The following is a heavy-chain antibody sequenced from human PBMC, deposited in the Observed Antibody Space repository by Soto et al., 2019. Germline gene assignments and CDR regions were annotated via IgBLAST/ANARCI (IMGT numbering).Heavy chain of an antibody. CDR2: IYPSDSDT. CDR3: ARLEYDSSGYYYYGMDV. CDR1: GYSFTSYW. D-gene: IGHD3-22*01. J-gene: IGHJ6*02. V-gene: IGHV5-51*01. Sequence: GESLKISCKGSGYSFTSYWIGWVRQMPGKGLEWMGIIYPSDSDTRYSPSFQGQVTISADKSISTAYLQWSSLKASDTAMYYCARLEYDSSGYYYYGMDVWGQGTTVTVSS.